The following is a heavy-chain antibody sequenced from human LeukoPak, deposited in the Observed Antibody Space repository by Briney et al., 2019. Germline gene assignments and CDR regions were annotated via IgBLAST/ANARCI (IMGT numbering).Heavy chain of an antibody. Sequence: GGSLRLSCAASGFTFSSYSMNWVRQAPGQGLEWVSYISSSSSTIYYADSVKGRFTISRDNAKNSLYLQMNSLRDEDTAVYYCAREGVLWFGAKNQFDYWGQGTLVTVSS. CDR1: GFTFSSYS. V-gene: IGHV3-48*02. CDR3: AREGVLWFGAKNQFDY. D-gene: IGHD3-10*01. J-gene: IGHJ4*02. CDR2: ISSSSSTI.